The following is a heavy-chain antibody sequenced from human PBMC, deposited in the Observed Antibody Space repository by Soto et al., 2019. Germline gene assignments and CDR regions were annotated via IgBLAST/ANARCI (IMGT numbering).Heavy chain of an antibody. CDR2: IIPIFGTA. D-gene: IGHD6-13*01. CDR1: GGTFSSYA. CDR3: ARSLPAAAAGYYGMDV. J-gene: IGHJ6*02. V-gene: IGHV1-69*13. Sequence: SVNVSCKASGGTFSSYAISWVRQAPGQGLEWMGGIIPIFGTANYAQKFQGRVTITADESTSTAYMELSSLRSEDTAVYYCARSLPAAAAGYYGMDVWGQGTTVTVSS.